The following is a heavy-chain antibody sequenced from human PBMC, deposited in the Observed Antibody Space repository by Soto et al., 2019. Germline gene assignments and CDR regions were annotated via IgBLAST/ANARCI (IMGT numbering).Heavy chain of an antibody. CDR3: AGRYLYYFDY. Sequence: QVQLQESGPGLVKPSQTLSLTCTVSGGSISSGGYYWSWIRQHPGKGREWIGYIYYSGSTYYNPSLRSRVTISADTSTNQFSLKLSSVTAADTAVSYCAGRYLYYFDYWGQGSLVTVSS. V-gene: IGHV4-31*03. CDR2: IYYSGST. CDR1: GGSISSGGYY. J-gene: IGHJ4*02. D-gene: IGHD6-19*01.